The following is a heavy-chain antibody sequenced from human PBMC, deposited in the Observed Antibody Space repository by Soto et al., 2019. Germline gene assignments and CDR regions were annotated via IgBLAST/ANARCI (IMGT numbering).Heavy chain of an antibody. CDR2: VSAYGDIT. J-gene: IGHJ6*02. Sequence: EVKVLESGGDLVQPGGSLRLSCVGSGFTFSEYAMTWVRQAPGKGLDWVSSVSAYGDITYYADSVKGRFTISRDNSNNTLLLQMNSLRAEDTALYYCARGDRGGSVSPASYYFSGLDVWGQGTTVIVPS. V-gene: IGHV3-23*01. CDR3: ARGDRGGSVSPASYYFSGLDV. D-gene: IGHD3-22*01. CDR1: GFTFSEYA.